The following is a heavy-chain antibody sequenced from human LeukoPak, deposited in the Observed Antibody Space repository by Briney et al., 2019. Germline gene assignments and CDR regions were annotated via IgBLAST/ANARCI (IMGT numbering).Heavy chain of an antibody. V-gene: IGHV4-34*01. CDR2: INHSGST. CDR3: ASYRGAFFQH. CDR1: GGSFSGYY. Sequence: SETLSLTCAVYGGSFSGYYWSWIRQPPGKGLEGIGEINHSGSTNYNPSLKSRVTISVDTSKNQFSLKLSSVTAADTAVYYCASYRGAFFQHWGQGTLVTVSS. J-gene: IGHJ1*01. D-gene: IGHD4-23*01.